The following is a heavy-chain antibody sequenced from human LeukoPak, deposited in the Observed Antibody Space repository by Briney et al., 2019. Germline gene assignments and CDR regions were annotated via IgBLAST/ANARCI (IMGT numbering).Heavy chain of an antibody. Sequence: PGGSLRLSCAASGFTFSSYGMHWVRQAPGKGLEWLAVISYDGSNKYYADSVKGRFTISRDNSKNTLYLQMNSLRAEDTAVYYCAKVGYSSGWYSIDYWGQGTLVTVSS. CDR1: GFTFSSYG. V-gene: IGHV3-30*18. CDR2: ISYDGSNK. CDR3: AKVGYSSGWYSIDY. J-gene: IGHJ4*02. D-gene: IGHD6-19*01.